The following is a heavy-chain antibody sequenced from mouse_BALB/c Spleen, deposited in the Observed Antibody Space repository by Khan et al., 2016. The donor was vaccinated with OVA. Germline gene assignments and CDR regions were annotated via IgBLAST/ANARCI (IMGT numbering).Heavy chain of an antibody. CDR1: GFSLTTYG. CDR3: AKSKVWYFDV. V-gene: IGHV2-3*01. CDR2: IWGDGST. J-gene: IGHJ1*01. Sequence: VQLQESGPGLVAPSQSLSITCTVSGFSLTTYGVNWVRQPPGKGLEWLGVIWGDGSTNYHSALISRLSISKDKSKSQVVLNLNSLQSDDTATYYCAKSKVWYFDVWGAGTTVTVSS.